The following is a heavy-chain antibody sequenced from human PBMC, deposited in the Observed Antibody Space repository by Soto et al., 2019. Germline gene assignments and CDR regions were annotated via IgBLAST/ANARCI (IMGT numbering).Heavy chain of an antibody. V-gene: IGHV3-30-3*01. CDR2: ISYDGSNK. CDR1: GFTFSSYA. D-gene: IGHD5-12*01. CDR3: ARDLRTRRDGYNLGY. J-gene: IGHJ4*02. Sequence: QVQLVESGGGVVQPGRSLRLSCAASGFTFSSYAMHWVRQAPGKGLEWVAVISYDGSNKYYADSVKGRFTISRDNSKNTLYLQMNSLRAEDTAVYYCARDLRTRRDGYNLGYWGQGTLVTVSS.